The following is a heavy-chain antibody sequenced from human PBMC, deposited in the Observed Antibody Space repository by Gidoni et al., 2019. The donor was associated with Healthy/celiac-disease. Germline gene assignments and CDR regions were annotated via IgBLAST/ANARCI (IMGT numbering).Heavy chain of an antibody. CDR1: GFTFSSYA. J-gene: IGHJ6*02. Sequence: EVQLLESVGGLVQPGGSLRLSCAASGFTFSSYAMLWVRQAPGKGLEWVSAISGSGGSTYYADSVKGRFTISRDNSKNTLYLQMNSLRAEDTAVYYCAKDNYYDSSGYYYPYYYYGMDVWGQGTTVTVSS. D-gene: IGHD3-22*01. CDR2: ISGSGGST. V-gene: IGHV3-23*01. CDR3: AKDNYYDSSGYYYPYYYYGMDV.